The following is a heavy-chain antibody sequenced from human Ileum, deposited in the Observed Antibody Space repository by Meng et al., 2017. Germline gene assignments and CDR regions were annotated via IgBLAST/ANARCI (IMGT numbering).Heavy chain of an antibody. CDR1: GVTFTTKT. V-gene: IGHV1-69*06. Sequence: QVVQAGAEIQHPWSSEKVSRNASGVTFTTKTFNGVRLAPGYGLEWLGQIIPMFDTANYAQKFQGRVTLTADKSTRTAFMELSSLRSEDTAVYYCARQYCSSSSCYLIDDWGHGTLVTVSS. CDR3: ARQYCSSSSCYLIDD. J-gene: IGHJ4*01. CDR2: IIPMFDTA. D-gene: IGHD2-2*01.